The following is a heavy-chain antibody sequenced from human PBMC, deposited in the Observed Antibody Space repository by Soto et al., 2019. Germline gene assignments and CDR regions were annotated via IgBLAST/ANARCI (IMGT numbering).Heavy chain of an antibody. CDR3: IRGPRPSSVGTGAF. V-gene: IGHV3-74*01. J-gene: IGHJ4*02. CDR2: INDDGTRT. D-gene: IGHD3-10*01. CDR1: GFVFNMYW. Sequence: VGSLRLSCAASGFVFNMYWMHWVRQVPGEGPEWVTRINDDGTRTDYADSAKGRFTISRDNAKDILYLQMNALRVDDTAVYYCIRGPRPSSVGTGAFWGQGTLVTV.